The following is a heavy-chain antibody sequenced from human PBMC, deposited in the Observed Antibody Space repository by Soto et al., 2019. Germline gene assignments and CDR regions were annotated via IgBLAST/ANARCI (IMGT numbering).Heavy chain of an antibody. V-gene: IGHV4-4*01. CDR2: IYESGIT. D-gene: IGHD1-20*01. J-gene: IGHJ6*01. CDR1: CGAIICGHW. Sequence: LSLTSAFSCGAIICGHWWTLVRQSRGKGLEWVGEIYESGITNYNPSLNGRLSISMDQSKNQFSLKLTSVTAADTALYFCARGFGMSDPSDKDRFSFHYGLNVWGQGTPVTVSS. CDR3: ARGFGMSDPSDKDRFSFHYGLNV.